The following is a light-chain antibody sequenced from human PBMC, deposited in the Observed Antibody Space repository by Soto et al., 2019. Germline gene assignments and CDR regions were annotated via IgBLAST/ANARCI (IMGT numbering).Light chain of an antibody. V-gene: IGLV2-14*03. CDR3: LSFTKTTPHV. CDR2: DVT. Sequence: QPAPTQPASVSGSPGQSITISCTGTSRDFDTYIYISWYQQHPGKAPKLIIYDVTNRPPGDSNRFSGSKSGNTAYLTISGLQVEDEAEYFCLSFTKTTPHVFGTGTKVTVL. J-gene: IGLJ1*01. CDR1: SRDFDTYIY.